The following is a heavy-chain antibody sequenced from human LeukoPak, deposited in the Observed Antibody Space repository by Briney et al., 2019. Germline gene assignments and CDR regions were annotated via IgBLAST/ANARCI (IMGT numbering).Heavy chain of an antibody. CDR2: INHSGST. CDR3: ARVYRGGSGWYVGYYYGMDV. CDR1: GGSISSYY. D-gene: IGHD6-19*01. Sequence: SETLSLTCTVSGGSISSYYWSWIRQPPGKGLEWIGEINHSGSTNYNPSLKSRVTISVDTSKNQFSLKLSSVTAADTAVYYCARVYRGGSGWYVGYYYGMDVWGQGTTVTVSS. J-gene: IGHJ6*02. V-gene: IGHV4-34*01.